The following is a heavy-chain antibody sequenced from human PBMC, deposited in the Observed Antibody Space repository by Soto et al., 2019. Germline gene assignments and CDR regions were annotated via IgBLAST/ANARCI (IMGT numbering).Heavy chain of an antibody. J-gene: IGHJ4*02. V-gene: IGHV1-69*13. CDR2: IIPIFGTA. CDR1: GGTFSSYS. D-gene: IGHD5-12*01. Sequence: PVKVSCKASGGTFSSYSTSWVRQAPGQGLEWMGGIIPIFGTANYAQKFQGRVTITADESTSTAYMELSSLRSEDTAVYYCARDRRDGYISWGQGTLVTVSS. CDR3: ARDRRDGYIS.